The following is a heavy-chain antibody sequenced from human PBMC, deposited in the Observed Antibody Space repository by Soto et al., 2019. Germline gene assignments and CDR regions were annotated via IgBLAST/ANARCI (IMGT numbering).Heavy chain of an antibody. CDR1: GFSLSTSGVG. Sequence: QITLKESGPTLVKPTQTLTLTCTLSGFSLSTSGVGVGWIRQPPGKALEWLALIYWDDDKRYSPFLKSRLTINKXXSKNQVVLTMTNMDPVDTATHYCAHSTDTIMALDYWGQGTLVTVSS. CDR3: AHSTDTIMALDY. CDR2: IYWDDDK. D-gene: IGHD5-18*01. V-gene: IGHV2-5*02. J-gene: IGHJ4*02.